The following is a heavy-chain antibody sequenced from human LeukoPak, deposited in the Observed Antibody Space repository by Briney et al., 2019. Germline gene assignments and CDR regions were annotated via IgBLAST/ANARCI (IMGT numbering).Heavy chain of an antibody. D-gene: IGHD2-15*01. CDR2: IKQDGSEK. Sequence: GGSLRLSCVASGFTFSSRDWMTWVRQAPGKGLEWVANIKQDGSEKNYVDSVKGRFTISRDNAKNSLYLQMNSLRAEDTAVYYCARFVGGYCSGGSCYTTSPGNYYYYMDVWGKGTTVTVSS. CDR1: GFTFSSRDW. J-gene: IGHJ6*03. CDR3: ARFVGGYCSGGSCYTTSPGNYYYYMDV. V-gene: IGHV3-7*01.